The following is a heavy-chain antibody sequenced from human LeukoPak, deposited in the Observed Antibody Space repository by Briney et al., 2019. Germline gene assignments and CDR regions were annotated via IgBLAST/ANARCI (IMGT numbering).Heavy chain of an antibody. Sequence: SETLSLTCTVSGGSISSYYWSWIRQPPGKGLEWIGYIYYSGSTNYNPSLKSRVTISVDTSKNQFSLKLSSVTAADTAVYYCARVGGKSIYGSGSYYNCWGQGTLVTVSS. J-gene: IGHJ4*02. CDR1: GGSISSYY. V-gene: IGHV4-59*12. D-gene: IGHD3-10*01. CDR3: ARVGGKSIYGSGSYYNC. CDR2: IYYSGST.